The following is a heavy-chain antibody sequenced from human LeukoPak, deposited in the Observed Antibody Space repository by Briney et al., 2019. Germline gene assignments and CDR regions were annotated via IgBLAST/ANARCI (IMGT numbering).Heavy chain of an antibody. CDR1: GFTFSNAW. Sequence: GGSLRLSCAASGFTFSNAWMSWVRQAPGKGLEWVGRIKSKTDGGTTDYAAPVKGRFTISRDDSKNTLYLQMNSLKTEDTAVYYCAKGRGTNSGPTLDYWGQGTLVTVSS. J-gene: IGHJ4*02. CDR2: IKSKTDGGTT. V-gene: IGHV3-15*01. CDR3: AKGRGTNSGPTLDY. D-gene: IGHD6-19*01.